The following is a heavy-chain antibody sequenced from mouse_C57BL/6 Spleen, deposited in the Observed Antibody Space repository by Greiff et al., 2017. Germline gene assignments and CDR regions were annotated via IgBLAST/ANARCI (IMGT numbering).Heavy chain of an antibody. D-gene: IGHD2-5*01. Sequence: VQLQQSGAELARPGASVKMSCKASGYTFTSYTMHWVKQRPGQGLEWIGYINPSSGYTKYNQKFKDKATLTAAKSSSTAYMQLSSLTSEDSAVYYCARVFSNYEGGYYFDYWGQGTTLTVSS. CDR3: ARVFSNYEGGYYFDY. J-gene: IGHJ2*01. CDR2: INPSSGYT. V-gene: IGHV1-4*01. CDR1: GYTFTSYT.